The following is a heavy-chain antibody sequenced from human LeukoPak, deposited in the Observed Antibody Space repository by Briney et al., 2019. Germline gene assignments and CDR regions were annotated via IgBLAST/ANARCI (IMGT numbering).Heavy chain of an antibody. CDR2: ISSSSSTI. CDR3: ARNYDILTGYYPLDY. Sequence: GGSLRLSCAASGFTFSSYSMNWVRQAPGKGLEWVSYISSSSSTIYYADSVKGRFTISRDNAKNSLYLQMNSLRAEDTAVYYCARNYDILTGYYPLDYWGQGTLVTVSS. D-gene: IGHD3-9*01. J-gene: IGHJ4*02. V-gene: IGHV3-48*04. CDR1: GFTFSSYS.